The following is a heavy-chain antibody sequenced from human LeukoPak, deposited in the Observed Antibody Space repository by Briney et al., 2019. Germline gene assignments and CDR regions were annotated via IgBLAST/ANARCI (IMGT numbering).Heavy chain of an antibody. CDR1: GYIFTSYY. CDR3: VREYHGGYFDF. V-gene: IGHV1-46*03. J-gene: IGHJ4*02. D-gene: IGHD3-16*01. Sequence: GASVKVFCKASGYIFTSYYMHWVRQAPGQGLEWLGVVYPSAGTSDPAQRFRARITLSDDTSTSTAYMELRSPKSEDTAIYFCVREYHGGYFDFWGQGTLVTVSS. CDR2: VYPSAGTS.